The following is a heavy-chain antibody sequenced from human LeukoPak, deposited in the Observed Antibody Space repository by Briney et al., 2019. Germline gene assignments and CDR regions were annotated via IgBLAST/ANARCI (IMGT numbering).Heavy chain of an antibody. V-gene: IGHV3-23*01. Sequence: GGSLRLSCAASGFTFSSYAMSWVRQAPGKGLGWVSAISGSGGSTYDADSVKGRFTISRDNSKNTLYLQMNSLRAEDTAVYYCAKGFEGRPLDPWGQGTLVTVSS. CDR1: GFTFSSYA. D-gene: IGHD3-9*01. CDR3: AKGFEGRPLDP. CDR2: ISGSGGST. J-gene: IGHJ5*02.